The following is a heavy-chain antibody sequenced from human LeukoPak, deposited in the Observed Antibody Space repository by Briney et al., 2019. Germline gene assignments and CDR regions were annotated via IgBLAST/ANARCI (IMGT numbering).Heavy chain of an antibody. Sequence: SETLSLTCTVSGNSIRIYYWSWIRQPAGKGLEWIGRIYTSGSTDYNPSLKSRVTMSVDTSTNQFSLKLSSVTAADTAVYYCARESKSYDGSGYYHDYWGLGTLVTVSS. D-gene: IGHD3-22*01. J-gene: IGHJ4*02. CDR3: ARESKSYDGSGYYHDY. CDR2: IYTSGST. V-gene: IGHV4-4*07. CDR1: GNSIRIYY.